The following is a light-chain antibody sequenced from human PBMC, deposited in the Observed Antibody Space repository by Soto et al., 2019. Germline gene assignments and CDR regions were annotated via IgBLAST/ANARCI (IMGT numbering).Light chain of an antibody. CDR2: KNN. J-gene: IGLJ3*02. CDR1: GSNVGASYD. CDR3: TAWDDSLNGRV. Sequence: QSALTQPPSVSGAPGQTITMSCTGSGSNVGASYDVHWYQVLPGAGPRLLIYKNNNRPSGVPDRFSGSKSGTSASLAISGLQSEDEADYHCTAWDDSLNGRVFGGGTQLTVL. V-gene: IGLV1-40*01.